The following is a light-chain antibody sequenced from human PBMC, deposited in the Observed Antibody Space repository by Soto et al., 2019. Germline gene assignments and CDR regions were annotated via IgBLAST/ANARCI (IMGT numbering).Light chain of an antibody. CDR1: QDITNL. V-gene: IGKV1-33*01. CDR3: QHYANLPYT. J-gene: IGKJ2*01. CDR2: GAS. Sequence: DIQLTQSPSSLSASVGDRVTITCQPSQDITNLLNWYQQKPGKAPRLLIAGASKLETGVPSRFSGSRSGTDYTFTIGSLQPEDIATYYCQHYANLPYTFGQGTKLEIK.